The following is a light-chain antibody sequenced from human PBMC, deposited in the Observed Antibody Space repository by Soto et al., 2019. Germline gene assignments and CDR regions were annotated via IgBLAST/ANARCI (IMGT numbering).Light chain of an antibody. J-gene: IGKJ4*01. V-gene: IGKV3D-20*02. CDR1: QSVSNNY. CDR2: GAS. Sequence: EIVMMQSPATLSVSPGAGATLSCRASQSVSNNYLAWYQQKPGQAPRLLIYGASNRATGIPDRFSGSGSGTDFTLTISSLEPEDFAVYYCQQRSNWPLTFGGGTKVDIK. CDR3: QQRSNWPLT.